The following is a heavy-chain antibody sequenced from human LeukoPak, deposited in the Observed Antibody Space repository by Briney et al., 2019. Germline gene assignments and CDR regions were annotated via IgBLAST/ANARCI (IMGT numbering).Heavy chain of an antibody. D-gene: IGHD3-22*01. J-gene: IGHJ5*02. CDR1: GFTFSDYS. CDR3: ARDGSYYDSSDSNWFDP. V-gene: IGHV3-21*01. Sequence: KSGGSLRLSCTVSGFTFSDYSMNWVRQAPGKGLEWVSSISSSSSYIYYADSVKGRFTISRDNAKNSLYLQMNSLRAEDTAVYYCARDGSYYDSSDSNWFDPWGQGTLVTVSS. CDR2: ISSSSSYI.